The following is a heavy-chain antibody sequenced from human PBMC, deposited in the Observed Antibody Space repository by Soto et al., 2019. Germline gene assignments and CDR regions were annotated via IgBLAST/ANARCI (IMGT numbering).Heavy chain of an antibody. J-gene: IGHJ4*02. Sequence: QVQLQESGPGLVKPSQTLSLTCTVSGGSISSGGYYWSWIRQHPGKGLEWLGYIYYSGSTSDNPSLRSRVTISVDTSKNQFSLKLSSVTAADTAVYYCARVFWSLAPAAVGGVVRYLDYWGQGTLVTVSS. CDR2: IYYSGST. V-gene: IGHV4-31*03. CDR3: ARVFWSLAPAAVGGVVRYLDY. CDR1: GGSISSGGYY. D-gene: IGHD2-2*01.